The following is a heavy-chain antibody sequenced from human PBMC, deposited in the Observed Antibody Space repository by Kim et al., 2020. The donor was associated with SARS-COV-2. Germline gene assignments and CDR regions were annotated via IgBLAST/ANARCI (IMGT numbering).Heavy chain of an antibody. CDR3: AKGQRLGIGAFDI. Sequence: GGSLRLSCAASGFTFGDYAMHWVRQAPGKGLEWVSGISWNSGSIGYADSVKGRFTISRDNTKNSLYLQMNSLRAEDTALYYCAKGQRLGIGAFDIWGQGTMVTVSS. D-gene: IGHD7-27*01. V-gene: IGHV3-9*01. CDR1: GFTFGDYA. J-gene: IGHJ3*02. CDR2: ISWNSGSI.